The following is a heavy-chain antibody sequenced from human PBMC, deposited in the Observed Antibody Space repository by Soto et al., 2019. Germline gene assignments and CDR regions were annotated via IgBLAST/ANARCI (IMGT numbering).Heavy chain of an antibody. J-gene: IGHJ4*02. Sequence: SETLSLTCTVSGGSISSYYWSWIRQPPGKGLEWIGYIYDSGSTYYNPSLKSRVTMSVDPSKNQFSLKLISVTAADTAVYYCARHWITMVRGVCHFDYWGQGTLVTVSS. D-gene: IGHD3-10*01. CDR3: ARHWITMVRGVCHFDY. V-gene: IGHV4-59*04. CDR1: GGSISSYY. CDR2: IYDSGST.